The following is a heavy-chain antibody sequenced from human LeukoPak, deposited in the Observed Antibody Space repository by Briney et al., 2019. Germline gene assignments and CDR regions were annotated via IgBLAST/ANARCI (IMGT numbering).Heavy chain of an antibody. V-gene: IGHV3-11*01. CDR2: ISSSGSTI. CDR1: GFTFSDYY. J-gene: IGHJ4*02. D-gene: IGHD4-17*01. Sequence: PGGSLRLSCAASGFTFSDYYMSWIRQAPGKGLEWVSYISSSGSTIYYADSVKGRFTISRDNAKNSLYLQMNSLRAEDTAVYYCFRPPNDYGDYPTGIDYWGQGTLVTVPS. CDR3: FRPPNDYGDYPTGIDY.